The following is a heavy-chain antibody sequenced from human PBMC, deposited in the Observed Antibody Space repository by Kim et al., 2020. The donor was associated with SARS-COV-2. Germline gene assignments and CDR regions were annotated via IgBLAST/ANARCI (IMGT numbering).Heavy chain of an antibody. V-gene: IGHV1-2*02. D-gene: IGHD6-13*01. CDR1: GYTFTGYY. Sequence: ASVKVSCKASGYTFTGYYMHWVRQAPGQGLEWMGWINPNSGGTNYAQKFQGRVTMTRDTSISTAYMELSRLRSDDTAVYYCARWFVETAAGTEIWFDPWGQGTLVTVSS. CDR2: INPNSGGT. J-gene: IGHJ5*02. CDR3: ARWFVETAAGTEIWFDP.